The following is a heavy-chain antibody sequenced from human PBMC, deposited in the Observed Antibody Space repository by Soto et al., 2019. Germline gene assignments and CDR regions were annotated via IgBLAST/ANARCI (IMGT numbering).Heavy chain of an antibody. CDR1: GFTFSSYS. J-gene: IGHJ6*02. CDR3: ARDQSGMVRGVIYYYYGMDV. CDR2: ISSSSSYI. Sequence: GGSLRLSCAASGFTFSSYSMNWVRQAPGKGLEWVSSISSSSSYIYYADSVKGRFTISRDNAKNSLYLQMNSLRAEDTAVYYCARDQSGMVRGVIYYYYGMDVWGQGTTVNVSS. D-gene: IGHD3-10*01. V-gene: IGHV3-21*01.